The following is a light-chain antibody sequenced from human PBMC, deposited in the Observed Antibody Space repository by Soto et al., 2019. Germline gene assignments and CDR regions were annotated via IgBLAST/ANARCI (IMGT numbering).Light chain of an antibody. CDR2: DAS. J-gene: IGKJ4*01. CDR1: QTVSIS. V-gene: IGKV3-11*01. Sequence: EIVLTQSPATLALSPGEGATLSCRASQTVSISFAWYQHKPGHEPTLLISDASNSSTGIPARFSGSGSETAFTIPISSLEHADSAVYYCQQRSNWPSLTFGGGTKVDI. CDR3: QQRSNWPSLT.